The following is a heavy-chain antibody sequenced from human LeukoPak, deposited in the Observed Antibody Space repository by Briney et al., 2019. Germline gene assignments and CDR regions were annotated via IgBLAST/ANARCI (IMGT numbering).Heavy chain of an antibody. J-gene: IGHJ4*02. Sequence: GRSLRLSCAASGFTFSSYGMHWVRQAPGKGLEWVAVISYDGSNKYYADSVKGRFTISGDNSKNTLYLQMNSLRAEDTAVYYCAKAAILTRTYYFDYWGQGTLVTVSS. V-gene: IGHV3-30*18. CDR1: GFTFSSYG. D-gene: IGHD3-9*01. CDR2: ISYDGSNK. CDR3: AKAAILTRTYYFDY.